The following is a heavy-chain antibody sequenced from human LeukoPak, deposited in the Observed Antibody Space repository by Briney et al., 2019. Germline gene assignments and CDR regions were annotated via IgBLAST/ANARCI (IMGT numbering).Heavy chain of an antibody. Sequence: GASVKVSCKASGGTFSSYAISWVRPAPGQGLEWMGGIIPIFGIANYAQKFQGRVTITADESTSTAYMELSSLRSEDTAVYYCARVWIAGAFDIWGQGTMVTVSS. CDR1: GGTFSSYA. D-gene: IGHD2-15*01. CDR3: ARVWIAGAFDI. J-gene: IGHJ3*02. V-gene: IGHV1-69*13. CDR2: IIPIFGIA.